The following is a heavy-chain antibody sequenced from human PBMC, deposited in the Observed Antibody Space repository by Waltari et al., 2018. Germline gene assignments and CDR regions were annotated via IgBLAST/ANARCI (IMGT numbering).Heavy chain of an antibody. Sequence: QVQLVQSGGEVKTPGASVKVSCKASGYTFANYGISWVRQAPGQGLEWLGWNNAYIGLTKYAQTVQDRATMTTDASASTAYMELRSLRSDDTAMYYCARTYYYDSRDFDYWGQGSLVTVSS. CDR3: ARTYYYDSRDFDY. CDR2: NNAYIGLT. J-gene: IGHJ4*02. D-gene: IGHD3-22*01. CDR1: GYTFANYG. V-gene: IGHV1-18*04.